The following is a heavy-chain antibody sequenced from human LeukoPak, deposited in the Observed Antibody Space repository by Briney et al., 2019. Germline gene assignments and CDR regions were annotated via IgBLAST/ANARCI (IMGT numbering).Heavy chain of an antibody. Sequence: GGSLRLSCVASGLTFSNAWMTWVRQAPGKGLEWVGLIRSKTDGGTTDYAAPLKDRFTILRDDSKSTLFLQMNSLKADDTAVYYCATDTATEARHIWGQGTTVTVSS. CDR1: GLTFSNAW. V-gene: IGHV3-15*01. J-gene: IGHJ3*02. D-gene: IGHD2-21*02. CDR3: ATDTATEARHI. CDR2: IRSKTDGGTT.